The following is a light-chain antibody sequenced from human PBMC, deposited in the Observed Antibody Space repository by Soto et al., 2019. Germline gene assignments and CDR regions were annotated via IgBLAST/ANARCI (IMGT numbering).Light chain of an antibody. J-gene: IGKJ4*01. CDR2: SAS. CDR1: QDISSW. V-gene: IGKV1D-16*01. CDR3: QHYKSYPLT. Sequence: DIQLTQSPCSLSVSLGERVTLTCRASQDISSWLALYQQKQEQAPQFLIYSASNLRGGVPSSFSGSGSGTEFTLTISSLQPEDFATYYCQHYKSYPLTFGGGTKVEIK.